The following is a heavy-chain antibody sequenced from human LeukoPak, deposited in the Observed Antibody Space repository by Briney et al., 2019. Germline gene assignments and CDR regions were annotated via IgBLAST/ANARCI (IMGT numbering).Heavy chain of an antibody. CDR3: AKSQGHIVVVPDNAFDI. CDR2: ISGSGGST. V-gene: IGHV3-23*01. Sequence: GGSLRLSCAASGFTFSSYAMSWVRQAPGKGLEWVSAISGSGGSTYYADSAKGRFTISRDNSKNTLYLQVNSLRAEDTAVYYCAKSQGHIVVVPDNAFDIWGQGAMVTVSS. J-gene: IGHJ3*02. CDR1: GFTFSSYA. D-gene: IGHD2-2*01.